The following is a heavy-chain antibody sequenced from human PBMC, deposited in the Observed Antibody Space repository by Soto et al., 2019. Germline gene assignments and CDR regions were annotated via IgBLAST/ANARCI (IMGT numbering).Heavy chain of an antibody. CDR1: GFTFSSYA. Sequence: PGGSLRLSCAASGFTFSSYAMSWVRQAPGKGLEWVSAISGSGGSTYYADSVKGRFTISRDNSKNTLYLQMNSLRAEDTAVYYCAKDGPTRYDFWSGYRYYFDYWGQGTLVTVPQ. D-gene: IGHD3-3*01. CDR3: AKDGPTRYDFWSGYRYYFDY. J-gene: IGHJ4*02. V-gene: IGHV3-23*01. CDR2: ISGSGGST.